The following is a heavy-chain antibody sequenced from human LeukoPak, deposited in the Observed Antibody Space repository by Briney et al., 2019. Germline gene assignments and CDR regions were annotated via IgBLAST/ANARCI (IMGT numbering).Heavy chain of an antibody. V-gene: IGHV7-4-1*02. CDR2: INTNTGNP. J-gene: IGHJ4*02. CDR3: ARGVSSSWQAAHYYFDY. CDR1: GYTFTGYY. D-gene: IGHD6-13*01. Sequence: GASVKVSCKASGYTFTGYYMHWVRQAPGQGLEWMGWINTNTGNPTYAQGFTGRFVFSLDTSVSTAYLQISSLKAEDTAIYYCARGVSSSWQAAHYYFDYWGQGTLVTVSS.